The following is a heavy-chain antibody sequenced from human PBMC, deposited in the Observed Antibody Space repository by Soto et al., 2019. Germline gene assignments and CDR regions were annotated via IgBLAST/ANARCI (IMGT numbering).Heavy chain of an antibody. D-gene: IGHD3-22*01. J-gene: IGHJ5*02. CDR3: VRGEDYYDSGGYSPNWFDP. CDR2: IDPSDSYT. V-gene: IGHV5-10-1*01. Sequence: PGESLKISCQGSGYSFTSYRISWVRQMPGKGLEWMGRIDPSDSYTNYSPSFQGHVTISADKSISTAYLKWSSLKASDTAMYYCVRGEDYYDSGGYSPNWFDPWGQGTLVTVSS. CDR1: GYSFTSYR.